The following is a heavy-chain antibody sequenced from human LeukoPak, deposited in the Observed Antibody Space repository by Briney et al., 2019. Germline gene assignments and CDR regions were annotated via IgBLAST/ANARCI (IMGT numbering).Heavy chain of an antibody. CDR2: INPNSGGR. V-gene: IGHV1-2*02. Sequence: GASVNVSCTASGYTFTGYYMHWVRQAPGQGLEWMGWINPNSGGRNYAQKFQGRVTITRDTSISTAYMELSRLRSDDTAVYYCARLSVAGTIHYYVDVWGKGTTVTISS. D-gene: IGHD6-19*01. CDR1: GYTFTGYY. J-gene: IGHJ6*03. CDR3: ARLSVAGTIHYYVDV.